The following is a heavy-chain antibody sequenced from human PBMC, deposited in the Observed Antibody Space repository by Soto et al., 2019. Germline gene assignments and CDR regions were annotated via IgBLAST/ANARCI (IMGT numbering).Heavy chain of an antibody. CDR3: ADWLLYLEYFQH. Sequence: QLQLQESGPGLVKPSETLSLTCTVSGGSISSSSYYWGWIRQPPGKGLEWIGSIFYSGSTYYNPSLKSRVTISVDTSKNQFSLKLSSVTAADTAVYYCADWLLYLEYFQHWGQGTLVTVSS. CDR2: IFYSGST. V-gene: IGHV4-39*01. J-gene: IGHJ1*01. CDR1: GGSISSSSYY. D-gene: IGHD3-9*01.